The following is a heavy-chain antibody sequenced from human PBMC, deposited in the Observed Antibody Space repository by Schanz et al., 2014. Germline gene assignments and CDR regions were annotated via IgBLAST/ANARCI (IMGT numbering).Heavy chain of an antibody. Sequence: VQLVESGGGVVQPGRSLRLSCAASGFTFSNHALSWVRQAPGKGLEWVSLVSASGGGPFYADSVKGRFTISRDNSRNTVYLQMSSLRAEDTAVYYCVKDDRGDVVVVAANYWGQGAQVIVSS. CDR1: GFTFSNHA. D-gene: IGHD2-15*01. CDR3: VKDDRGDVVVVAANY. J-gene: IGHJ4*02. CDR2: VSASGGGP. V-gene: IGHV3-23*04.